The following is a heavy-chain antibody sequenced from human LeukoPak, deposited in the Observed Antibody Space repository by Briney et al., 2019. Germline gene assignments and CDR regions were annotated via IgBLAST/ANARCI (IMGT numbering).Heavy chain of an antibody. V-gene: IGHV4-30-4*01. Sequence: PSQTLSLTCTVSGGSISTGGYYWSWIRQPPGKGLEWIGYISYSGGTYYNPSLKSRVTISVDTSKNQFSLKLSSVTAADTAVYYCARLSWELLQRPPHYYFDYWGQGTLVTVSS. J-gene: IGHJ4*02. D-gene: IGHD1-26*01. CDR1: GGSISTGGYY. CDR3: ARLSWELLQRPPHYYFDY. CDR2: ISYSGGT.